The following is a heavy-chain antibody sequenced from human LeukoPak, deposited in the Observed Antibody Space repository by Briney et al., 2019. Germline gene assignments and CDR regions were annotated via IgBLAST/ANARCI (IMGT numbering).Heavy chain of an antibody. V-gene: IGHV1-2*02. CDR1: GYTFTGYY. D-gene: IGHD6-6*01. Sequence: ASVKVSCKASGYTFTGYYMHWVRQAPGQGLEWMGWINPNSGGTNYAQKFQGRVTMIRDTSISTAYMELSRLRSDDTAVYYCARDRSPSIAANFDYWGQGTLVTVSS. CDR3: ARDRSPSIAANFDY. CDR2: INPNSGGT. J-gene: IGHJ4*02.